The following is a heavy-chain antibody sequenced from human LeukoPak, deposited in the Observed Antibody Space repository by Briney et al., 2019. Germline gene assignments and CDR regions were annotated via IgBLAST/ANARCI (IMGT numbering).Heavy chain of an antibody. J-gene: IGHJ4*02. CDR2: ISRSGSTK. Sequence: GGSLRLSCAASGFTFSDYNMRWIRQAPGKGLEWVSSISRSGSTKYYADSVKGRFTISRDNSKNTLYLQMNSLRTEDTAVYYCAKDRGGYSYIFDYWGQGTLVTVSS. D-gene: IGHD5-18*01. CDR3: AKDRGGYSYIFDY. V-gene: IGHV3-11*04. CDR1: GFTFSDYN.